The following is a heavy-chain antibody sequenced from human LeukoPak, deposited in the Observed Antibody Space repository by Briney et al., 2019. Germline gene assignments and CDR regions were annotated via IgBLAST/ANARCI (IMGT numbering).Heavy chain of an antibody. D-gene: IGHD3-10*02. CDR1: GFTFDSYT. V-gene: IGHV3-21*01. Sequence: GGSLRLSCAASGFTFDSYTMNWVRQAPGKGLEWVSSISSGSSYIYYADSVKGRFTISRDNAKNSLYLQMNSLRAEDTAVYYCAELGITMIGGVWGKGTTVTISS. CDR3: AELGITMIGGV. CDR2: ISSGSSYI. J-gene: IGHJ6*04.